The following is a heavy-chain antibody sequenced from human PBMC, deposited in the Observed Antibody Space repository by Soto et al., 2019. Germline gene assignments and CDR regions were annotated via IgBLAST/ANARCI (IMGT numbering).Heavy chain of an antibody. D-gene: IGHD1-26*01. CDR3: ARGYGEKYFGAVDV. CDR1: GGSFSKYG. CDR2: IIPMFGIG. Sequence: QVQLVQSGAEVKMPGSSVRVSCKASGGSFSKYGISWVRQAPGQGLEWMGGIIPMFGIGNYAEKFLGRVTITADESTSTSQMELSSLRSEDTAVYFCARGYGEKYFGAVDVWGQRTKVTVSS. J-gene: IGHJ6*02. V-gene: IGHV1-69*01.